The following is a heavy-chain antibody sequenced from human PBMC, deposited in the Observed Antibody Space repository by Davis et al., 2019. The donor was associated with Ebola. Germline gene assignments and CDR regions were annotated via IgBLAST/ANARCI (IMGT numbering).Heavy chain of an antibody. Sequence: GESLKISCAASGFKVSDSYMSWVRQAPGKGLEWVSVIYDHSTAYADSVRGRFIISRDKSNNTLYLEMNSLRVDDTAVYYCATTQWLREFDNWGQGTLVTVSS. D-gene: IGHD6-19*01. V-gene: IGHV3-53*05. J-gene: IGHJ4*02. CDR3: ATTQWLREFDN. CDR1: GFKVSDSY. CDR2: IYDHST.